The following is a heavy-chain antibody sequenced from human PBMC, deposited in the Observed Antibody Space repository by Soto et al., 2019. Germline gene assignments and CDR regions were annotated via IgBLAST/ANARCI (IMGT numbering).Heavy chain of an antibody. Sequence: EVQLVESGGGLVKPGGSLRLSCAASGFTFSSYSMNWVRQAPGKGLEWVSSLSSSSSYIYYADSVKGRFTISRDNAKNSLYLQMNCLRAEDTAVYYCARDGDPLGSDLWGRGTLVTVSS. CDR3: ARDGDPLGSDL. V-gene: IGHV3-21*01. CDR1: GFTFSSYS. J-gene: IGHJ2*01. D-gene: IGHD7-27*01. CDR2: LSSSSSYI.